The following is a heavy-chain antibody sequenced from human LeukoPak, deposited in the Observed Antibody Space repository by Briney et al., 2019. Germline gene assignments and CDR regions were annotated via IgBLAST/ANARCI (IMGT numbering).Heavy chain of an antibody. D-gene: IGHD6-19*01. CDR3: AREVGYSSGWYGY. J-gene: IGHJ4*02. CDR1: GYTFTGYY. CDR2: INPNSGGT. V-gene: IGHV1-2*02. Sequence: GAPVKVSCKASGYTFTGYYMHWVRQAPGQGLEWMGWINPNSGGTNYAQKFQGRVTMTRDTSISTAYMELSRLRSDDTAVYYCAREVGYSSGWYGYWGQGTLVTVSS.